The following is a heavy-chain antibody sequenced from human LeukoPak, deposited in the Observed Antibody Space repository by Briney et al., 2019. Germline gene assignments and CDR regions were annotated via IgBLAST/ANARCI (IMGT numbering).Heavy chain of an antibody. CDR2: ISSSSSYI. V-gene: IGHV3-21*01. J-gene: IGHJ4*02. CDR1: GFTFSSYS. Sequence: GGSLRLSCAASGFTFSSYSMNWVRQAPGKGLEWVSSISSSSSYIYYADSVKGRFTISRDNAKNSLYLQLNSLRAEDTAVYYCARSVDGYYDSWGQGTLATVSS. CDR3: ARSVDGYYDS.